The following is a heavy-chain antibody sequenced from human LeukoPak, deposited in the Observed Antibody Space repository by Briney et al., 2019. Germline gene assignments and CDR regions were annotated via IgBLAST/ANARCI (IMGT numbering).Heavy chain of an antibody. V-gene: IGHV4-59*08. CDR2: IYYSGST. D-gene: IGHD3-22*01. J-gene: IGHJ4*02. Sequence: SETLSLTCTVSGGSISSYYWSWIRQPPGKGLEWIGYIYYSGSTNYNPSLKSRVTISVDTSKNQFSLKLSSVTAADTAVYYCARHLGYHDSSGYYGGPFDYWGQGTLVTVSS. CDR1: GGSISSYY. CDR3: ARHLGYHDSSGYYGGPFDY.